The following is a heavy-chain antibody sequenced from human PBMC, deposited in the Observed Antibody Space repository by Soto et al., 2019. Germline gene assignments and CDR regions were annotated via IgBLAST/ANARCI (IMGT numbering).Heavy chain of an antibody. J-gene: IGHJ4*02. V-gene: IGHV2-5*02. CDR1: GLSLSTNGLD. D-gene: IGHD6-6*01. Sequence: QITLKESGPTLVKPTQTLTLTCTFSGLSLSTNGLDVAWIRQPPGKALEWLALLYWDDDKRYSPSLKNRLAITXXTXKXXVVLTLTDMDPLDTATYYCAHRRPYSNSPEYFFDYWGQGTLVTVSS. CDR3: AHRRPYSNSPEYFFDY. CDR2: LYWDDDK.